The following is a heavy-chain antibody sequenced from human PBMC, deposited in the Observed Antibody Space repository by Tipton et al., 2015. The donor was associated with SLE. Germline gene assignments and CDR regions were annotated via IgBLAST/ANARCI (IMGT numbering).Heavy chain of an antibody. J-gene: IGHJ3*02. Sequence: SGPEVKKPGASVKVSCKTSGYTFTGSYIHWVRQAPGQGLEWMGWMNPNSGGTDYAQKFQGRVTMTRDTSISTAYMDLGSLRSDDTAVYYCARQLALDAFDIWGQGTMVTVSS. CDR2: MNPNSGGT. V-gene: IGHV1-2*02. D-gene: IGHD1-1*01. CDR3: ARQLALDAFDI. CDR1: GYTFTGSY.